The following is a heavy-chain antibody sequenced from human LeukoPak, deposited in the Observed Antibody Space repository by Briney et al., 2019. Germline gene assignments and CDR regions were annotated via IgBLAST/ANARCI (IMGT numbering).Heavy chain of an antibody. V-gene: IGHV3-72*01. CDR3: AREGRYSGSQTDDAFDI. CDR2: TRNKANSYTT. CDR1: GFTFSDHY. Sequence: GGSLRLSCAASGFTFSDHYMDWVRQAPGKGLEWVGRTRNKANSYTTEYAASVKGRFTISRDDSKNSLYLQMNSLKTEDTAVYYCAREGRYSGSQTDDAFDIWGQGTMVTVSS. J-gene: IGHJ3*02. D-gene: IGHD1-26*01.